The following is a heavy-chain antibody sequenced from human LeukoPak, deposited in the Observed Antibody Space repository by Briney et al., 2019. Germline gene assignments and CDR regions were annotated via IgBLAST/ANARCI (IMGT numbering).Heavy chain of an antibody. D-gene: IGHD5-24*01. CDR2: IYSGGST. CDR3: ARGDGYNYSPFDY. V-gene: IGHV3-53*01. J-gene: IGHJ4*02. CDR1: GFTVSSNY. Sequence: GSLRLSCAASGFTVSSNYMSWVRQAPGKGLEWVSVIYSGGSTYYADSVKGRFTISRDNSKNTLYLQMNSLRAEDTAVYYCARGDGYNYSPFDYWGQGTLITVSS.